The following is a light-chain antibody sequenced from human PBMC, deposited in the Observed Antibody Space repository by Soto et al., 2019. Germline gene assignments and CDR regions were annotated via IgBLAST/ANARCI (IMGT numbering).Light chain of an antibody. CDR2: DAA. Sequence: IVLTQSPAILSLSPGERATLSCKTSQSISRSLAWYQKKPGQAPRLLVSDAATRATGIPARFSGSGSGTELTLTISSLQYEDFALYYCHQYNNCPPGTFGQGTKVDIK. J-gene: IGKJ2*01. V-gene: IGKV3-15*01. CDR3: HQYNNCPPGT. CDR1: QSISRS.